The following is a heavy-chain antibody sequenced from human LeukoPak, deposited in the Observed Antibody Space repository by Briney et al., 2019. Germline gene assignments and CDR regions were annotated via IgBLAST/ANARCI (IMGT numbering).Heavy chain of an antibody. CDR3: ATRGITGTPYYLEY. V-gene: IGHV3-30*03. J-gene: IGHJ4*02. D-gene: IGHD1-20*01. CDR2: ISYDGSNP. CDR1: GFTFRSYG. Sequence: GGSLRLSCAASGFTFRSYGMHWVRQAPGEGLEWVATISYDGSNPDYADSVKGRFTISRDNSKNTLSLQMNSLRTEDTAVYYCATRGITGTPYYLEYWGQGILVTVSS.